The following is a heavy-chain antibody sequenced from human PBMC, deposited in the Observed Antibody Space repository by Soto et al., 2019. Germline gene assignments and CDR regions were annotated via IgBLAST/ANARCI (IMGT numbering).Heavy chain of an antibody. V-gene: IGHV4-31*03. CDR2: IYYSGST. Sequence: SETLSLSFTVSGGCISSGGYYWSWIRQHPGKGLEWIGYIYYSGSTYYNPSLKSRVTISVDTSKNQFSLKLSSVTAADTAVYYCARVEASYCGGDCSRFDYWGQGTLVTVSS. CDR1: GGCISSGGYY. D-gene: IGHD2-21*02. J-gene: IGHJ4*02. CDR3: ARVEASYCGGDCSRFDY.